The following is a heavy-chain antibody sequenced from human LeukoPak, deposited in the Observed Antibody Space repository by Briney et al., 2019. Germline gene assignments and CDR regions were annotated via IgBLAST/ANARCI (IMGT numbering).Heavy chain of an antibody. CDR1: GFTFSSYG. V-gene: IGHV3-30*18. Sequence: PGGSLRLSCAASGFTFSSYGMHWVRQAPGKGLEWVAVISYDGSNKYYADSVKGRFTISRDNSKNTLYLQMNSLRAEDTAVYYCAKDNRIQPWWGQGTLVTVSS. D-gene: IGHD5-18*01. CDR2: ISYDGSNK. CDR3: AKDNRIQPW. J-gene: IGHJ4*02.